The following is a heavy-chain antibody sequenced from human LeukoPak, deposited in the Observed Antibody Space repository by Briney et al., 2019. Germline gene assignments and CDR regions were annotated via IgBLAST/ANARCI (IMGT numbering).Heavy chain of an antibody. CDR2: IYYSGST. J-gene: IGHJ5*02. V-gene: IGHV4-39*01. CDR1: GGSISSSSYY. CDR3: ARHNDFWSGYLYNWFDP. D-gene: IGHD3-3*01. Sequence: SETLSLTCTVSGGSISSSSYYWGWIRQPPGKGLEWIGSIYYSGSTYYNPSLKSRVTISVDTSKNQFSLKLSSVTAADTAVYYCARHNDFWSGYLYNWFDPWGQGTLVTVSS.